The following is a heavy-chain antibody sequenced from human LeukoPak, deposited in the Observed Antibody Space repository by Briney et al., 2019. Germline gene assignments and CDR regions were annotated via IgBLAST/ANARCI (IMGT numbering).Heavy chain of an antibody. D-gene: IGHD6-13*01. CDR3: ARRMAAAGVDAFDI. CDR1: GYSFTSYW. Sequence: GESLKISCKGSGYSFTSYWIGWVRQMPGKGLEWMGIIFPADSDTRYSPSFQGQVTISADKSADKSISTAYLQWSSMKASDTAMYYCARRMAAAGVDAFDIWGQGTMVTVSS. J-gene: IGHJ3*02. CDR2: IFPADSDT. V-gene: IGHV5-51*01.